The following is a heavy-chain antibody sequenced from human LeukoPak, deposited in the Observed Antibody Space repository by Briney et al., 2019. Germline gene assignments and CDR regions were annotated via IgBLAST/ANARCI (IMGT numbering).Heavy chain of an antibody. J-gene: IGHJ3*02. CDR3: ARRWRVTTRLTVRGAFDI. Sequence: GGSLRLSCAASGFTFSSYAMHWVRQAPGMGLEWVAVISYDGSNKYYADSVKGRFTISRDNSKNTLYLQMNSLRAEDTAVYYCARRWRVTTRLTVRGAFDIWGQGTMVTVSS. V-gene: IGHV3-30*04. CDR2: ISYDGSNK. D-gene: IGHD4-17*01. CDR1: GFTFSSYA.